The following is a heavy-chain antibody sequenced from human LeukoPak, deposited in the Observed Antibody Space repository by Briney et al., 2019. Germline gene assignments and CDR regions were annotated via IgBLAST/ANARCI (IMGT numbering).Heavy chain of an antibody. V-gene: IGHV3-30*02. CDR3: AKAHFNYFDY. D-gene: IGHD3-3*02. Sequence: GGSLRLSCAASGFTFSSYGMHWVRQAPGKGLEWAACIRYDGSNKYYADSVKGRFTVSRDNSKNTLYLQMNSLRAEDTAVYYCAKAHFNYFDYWRQGTLVTVSS. J-gene: IGHJ4*02. CDR2: IRYDGSNK. CDR1: GFTFSSYG.